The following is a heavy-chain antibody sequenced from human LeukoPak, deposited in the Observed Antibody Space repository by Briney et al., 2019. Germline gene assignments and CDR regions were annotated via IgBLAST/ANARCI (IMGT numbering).Heavy chain of an antibody. CDR1: GGSISSYY. D-gene: IGHD6-13*01. V-gene: IGHV4-59*01. Sequence: PSETLSLTCTVSGGSISSYYWSWIRQPPGKGLEWIGYIYYSGSTNYNPSLKSRVTISVDTSKNQFSLKLSSVTAADTAVYYCASSAAAANRPPFDYWGQGTLVTVSS. J-gene: IGHJ4*02. CDR2: IYYSGST. CDR3: ASSAAAANRPPFDY.